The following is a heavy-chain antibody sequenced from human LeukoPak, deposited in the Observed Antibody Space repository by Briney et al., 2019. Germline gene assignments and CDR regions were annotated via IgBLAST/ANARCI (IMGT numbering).Heavy chain of an antibody. D-gene: IGHD2-2*01. CDR2: INPSGGST. CDR3: ARGENIVVVPAYEDY. Sequence: GASVKVSCKASGYTFTSYYMHWVRQAPGQGLEWMGIINPSGGSTNYAQKFQGRVTMTRDTSTSTVYMELSSLRSEDTAVYYCARGENIVVVPAYEDYWGQGTLVTVSS. V-gene: IGHV1-46*01. CDR1: GYTFTSYY. J-gene: IGHJ4*02.